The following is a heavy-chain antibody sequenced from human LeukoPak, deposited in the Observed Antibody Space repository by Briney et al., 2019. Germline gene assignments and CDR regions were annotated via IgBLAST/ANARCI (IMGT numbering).Heavy chain of an antibody. V-gene: IGHV3-23*01. J-gene: IGHJ5*02. CDR2: ISGSGGST. D-gene: IGHD3-16*02. Sequence: PGGSLRLSCAASGFTFSSYAMSWVRQAPGKGLEWVSAISGSGGSTYYADSVKGRFTISRDNSKDTLYLQMNSLRAEDTAVYYCAKDHGLGQVITFGGVITWGQGTLVTVSS. CDR3: AKDHGLGQVITFGGVIT. CDR1: GFTFSSYA.